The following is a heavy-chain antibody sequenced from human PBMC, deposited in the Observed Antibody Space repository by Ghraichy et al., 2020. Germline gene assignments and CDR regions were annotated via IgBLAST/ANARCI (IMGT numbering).Heavy chain of an antibody. J-gene: IGHJ6*02. Sequence: GGSLRLSCAASGFTFSSYSMNWVRQAPGKGLEWVSYISSSSSTIYYADSVKGRFTISRDNAKNSLYLQMNSLRDEDTAVYYCARDPIRVPAAYGYYGMDVWGQGTTVTVSS. CDR1: GFTFSSYS. V-gene: IGHV3-48*02. CDR2: ISSSSSTI. CDR3: ARDPIRVPAAYGYYGMDV. D-gene: IGHD2-2*01.